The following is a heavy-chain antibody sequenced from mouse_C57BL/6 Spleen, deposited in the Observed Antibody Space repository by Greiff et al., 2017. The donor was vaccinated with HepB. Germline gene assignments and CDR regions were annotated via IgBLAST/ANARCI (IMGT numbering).Heavy chain of an antibody. CDR1: GFNIKDDY. D-gene: IGHD1-1*01. J-gene: IGHJ2*01. CDR2: IDPENGDT. Sequence: EVKLQESGAELVRPGASVKLSCTASGFNIKDDYMHWVKQRPEQGLEWIGWIDPENGDTEYASKFQGKATITADTSSNTAYLQLSSLTSEDTAVYYCTPYYYGSSPFDYWGQGTTLTVSS. CDR3: TPYYYGSSPFDY. V-gene: IGHV14-4*01.